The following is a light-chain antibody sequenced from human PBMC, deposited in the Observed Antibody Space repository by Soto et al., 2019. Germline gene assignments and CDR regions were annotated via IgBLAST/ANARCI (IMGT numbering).Light chain of an antibody. J-gene: IGKJ1*01. CDR3: LLDYAYFWA. Sequence: IQTTQSPSSLSASIGDRVTITCRASQGISSYLGWYQQKPGKVPKLLIYAASTLQSGVPSRFSGSGSGRDFTLTTSSLQPEDFATYYCLLDYAYFWAFGQGTKVDIK. CDR1: QGISSY. V-gene: IGKV1-6*02. CDR2: AAS.